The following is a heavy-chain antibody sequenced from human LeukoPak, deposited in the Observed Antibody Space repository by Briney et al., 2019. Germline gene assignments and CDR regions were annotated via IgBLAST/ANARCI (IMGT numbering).Heavy chain of an antibody. Sequence: GRSLRLSCAASGFTFSSYGMHWVRQAPGKGLEWVSVIYSGGSTYYADSVKGRFTISRDNSKNTLSLQMNSLRAEDTAGYYCARRFYAMDVWAQGTTVTVSS. CDR2: IYSGGST. J-gene: IGHJ6*02. V-gene: IGHV3-66*01. CDR3: ARRFYAMDV. CDR1: GFTFSSYG.